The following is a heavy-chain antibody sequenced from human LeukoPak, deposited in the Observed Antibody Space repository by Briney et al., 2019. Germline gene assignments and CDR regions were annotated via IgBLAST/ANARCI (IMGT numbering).Heavy chain of an antibody. V-gene: IGHV1-69*06. Sequence: ASVKVSCKASGGTFSSYAISWVRQAPGQGLEWMGGIIPIFGTANYAQKFQGRVTITADKSTSTAYMELSSLRSEDTAVYYCASPPDYYYGSGSYYLGRWGQGTLVAVSS. J-gene: IGHJ4*02. CDR3: ASPPDYYYGSGSYYLGR. D-gene: IGHD3-10*01. CDR1: GGTFSSYA. CDR2: IIPIFGTA.